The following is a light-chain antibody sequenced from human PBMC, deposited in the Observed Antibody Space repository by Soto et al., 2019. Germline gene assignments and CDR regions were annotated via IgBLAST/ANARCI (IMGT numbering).Light chain of an antibody. CDR2: DTS. CDR1: QTISSN. J-gene: IGKJ2*01. CDR3: QQYDNWPPYT. V-gene: IGKV3-15*01. Sequence: EIVMTQSPATLSVPPGARATLSCRASQTISSNLAWYQQKPGQAPRLLIYDTSTRATGIPARFSGSGSGTEFTLTISSLQSEDFAFYYCQQYDNWPPYTFGQGTKLEIK.